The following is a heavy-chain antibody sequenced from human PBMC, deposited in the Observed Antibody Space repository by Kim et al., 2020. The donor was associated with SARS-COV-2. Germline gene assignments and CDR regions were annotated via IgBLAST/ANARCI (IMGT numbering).Heavy chain of an antibody. D-gene: IGHD6-13*01. Sequence: GGSLRLSCAASGFTFSSYGMHWVRQAPGKGLEWVAVISYDGSNKYYADSVKGRFTISRDNSKNTLYLQMNSLRAEDTAVYYCAKDRVIAAAVIDLGRFVGGFDYWGQGTLVTVSS. CDR1: GFTFSSYG. V-gene: IGHV3-30*18. CDR2: ISYDGSNK. CDR3: AKDRVIAAAVIDLGRFVGGFDY. J-gene: IGHJ4*02.